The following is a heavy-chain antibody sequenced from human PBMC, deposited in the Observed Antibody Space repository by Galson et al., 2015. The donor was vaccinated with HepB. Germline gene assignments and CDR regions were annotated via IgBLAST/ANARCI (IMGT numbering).Heavy chain of an antibody. CDR2: ISSRGDYT. Sequence: SCAASEFTFSDYYMSWIRQAPGKGLECVSYISSRGDYTNYADSVKGRFTISRDNALNSLNLQMNSLRVEDTAVYYCARALRGDYDYVWGSYKYYGMDVWGQGTTVTVSS. D-gene: IGHD3-16*01. J-gene: IGHJ6*02. CDR3: ARALRGDYDYVWGSYKYYGMDV. CDR1: EFTFSDYY. V-gene: IGHV3-11*05.